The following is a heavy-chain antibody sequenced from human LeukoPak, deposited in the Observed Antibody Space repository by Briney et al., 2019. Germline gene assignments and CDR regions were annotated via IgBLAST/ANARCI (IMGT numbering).Heavy chain of an antibody. Sequence: SQTLSLTCGISGDSVSSGSVIWNWIRQSPSRGLEWLGRTYYRSRWYNDYAESVKSRITINPDTSKNQVSLQLNSVTPEDTAVYYCTKDLHGDYGISYWGQGTLVTVSS. CDR1: GDSVSSGSVI. D-gene: IGHD4-17*01. V-gene: IGHV6-1*01. J-gene: IGHJ4*02. CDR3: TKDLHGDYGISY. CDR2: TYYRSRWYN.